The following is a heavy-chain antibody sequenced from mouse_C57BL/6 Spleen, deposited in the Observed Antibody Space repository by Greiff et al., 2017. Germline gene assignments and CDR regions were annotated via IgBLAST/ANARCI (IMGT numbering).Heavy chain of an antibody. Sequence: VQLQQPGAELVRPGSSVKLSCKASGYTFTSYCMHWVKQRPIQGLEWIGNIDPADSETHYNQKFKDKATLPVDKSSSTAYMQLRSLTSADSAVYYCATCSYGSGRYWYFDGWGTGATVTVSS. D-gene: IGHD1-1*01. V-gene: IGHV1-52*01. J-gene: IGHJ1*03. CDR2: IDPADSET. CDR3: ATCSYGSGRYWYFDG. CDR1: GYTFTSYC.